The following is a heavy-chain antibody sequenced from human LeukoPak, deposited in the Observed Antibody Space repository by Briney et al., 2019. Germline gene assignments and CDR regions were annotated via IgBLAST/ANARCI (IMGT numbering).Heavy chain of an antibody. D-gene: IGHD6-13*01. V-gene: IGHV3-48*03. J-gene: IGHJ4*02. CDR3: AKDHGSSWSVAY. Sequence: PGGSLRLSCAASGFTFSSYEMNWVRQAPGKGLEWVSYISSSGSTIYYADSVKGRFTISRDNSKNTLYLQMNSLRAEDTAVYYCAKDHGSSWSVAYWGQGTLVTVSS. CDR2: ISSSGSTI. CDR1: GFTFSSYE.